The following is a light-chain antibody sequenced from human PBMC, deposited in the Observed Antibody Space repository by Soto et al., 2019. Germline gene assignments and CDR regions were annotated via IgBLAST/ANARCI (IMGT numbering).Light chain of an antibody. CDR1: SSDVGGYNY. CDR2: EVS. Sequence: HSALTQPPSASGSPGQSVTISCTGTSSDVGGYNYVSWYQQHPGKAPKVMIYEVSNRPSGVPDRFSGSKSGNTASLTVSGRQAEEEDDYYCSSYIGSNSLHLLFGGGTKVTVL. V-gene: IGLV2-8*01. J-gene: IGLJ2*01. CDR3: SSYIGSNSLHLL.